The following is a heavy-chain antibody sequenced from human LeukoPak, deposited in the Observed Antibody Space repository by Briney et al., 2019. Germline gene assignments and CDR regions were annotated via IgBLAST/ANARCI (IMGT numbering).Heavy chain of an antibody. V-gene: IGHV4-59*01. D-gene: IGHD3-16*01. CDR2: IFYSGST. CDR3: ARETSPPHTFFDY. CDR1: GDSISGCY. J-gene: IGHJ4*02. Sequence: SSETLSLTCTVSGDSISGCYWSWIRQPPGKGLEWIGYIFYSGSTNYNPSLKSRVTISVDTSKNQFSLKLTSVTAADTAVYYCARETSPPHTFFDYWGQGTLVTVSS.